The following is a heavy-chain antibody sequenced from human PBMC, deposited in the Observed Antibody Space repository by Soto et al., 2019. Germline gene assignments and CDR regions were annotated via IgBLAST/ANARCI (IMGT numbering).Heavy chain of an antibody. CDR3: ARHWSSRAEGDYDY. Sequence: SETLSLTCTVSGASISANCWGWIRQPPGKGLEWIGYICNTGNTNYNPSLKSRVTIPVDTSKNQFSLKLSSVTAADTAVYYCARHWSSRAEGDYDYWGQGTLLTVSS. D-gene: IGHD4-17*01. J-gene: IGHJ4*02. V-gene: IGHV4-59*08. CDR2: ICNTGNT. CDR1: GASISANC.